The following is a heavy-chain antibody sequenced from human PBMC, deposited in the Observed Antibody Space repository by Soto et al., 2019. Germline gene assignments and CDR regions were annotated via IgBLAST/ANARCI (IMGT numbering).Heavy chain of an antibody. CDR3: ARSIVVVSWFDP. Sequence: GASVKVSCKASGGTFSSYTISWVRQAPGQGLEWMGRIIPILGIANYAQKFQGRVTITADKSTSTAYMELSSLRSEDTAVYYCARSIVVVSWFDPWGQGTLVTVSS. CDR2: IIPILGIA. J-gene: IGHJ5*02. CDR1: GGTFSSYT. D-gene: IGHD2-2*01. V-gene: IGHV1-69*02.